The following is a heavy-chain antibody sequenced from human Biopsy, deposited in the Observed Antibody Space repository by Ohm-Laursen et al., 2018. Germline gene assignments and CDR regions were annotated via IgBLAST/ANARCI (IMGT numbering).Heavy chain of an antibody. Sequence: SETLSLTCAVYGGPFSGYFWTWIRQAPGKGLEWIGEIDHTGGTNYNPSLKSRVNISQDRSKNQFSLRLDSVTAADTAVYYCARSVDITVVRGYYFDLWGQGTLVTVSS. CDR1: GGPFSGYF. CDR2: IDHTGGT. CDR3: ARSVDITVVRGYYFDL. J-gene: IGHJ4*02. D-gene: IGHD3-10*01. V-gene: IGHV4-34*01.